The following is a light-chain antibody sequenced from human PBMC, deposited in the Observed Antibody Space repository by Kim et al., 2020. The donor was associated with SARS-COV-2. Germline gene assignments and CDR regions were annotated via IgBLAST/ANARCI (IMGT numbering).Light chain of an antibody. CDR2: DVS. CDR1: SSDIVTYRY. V-gene: IGLV2-14*03. CDR3: SSYIRSSSFA. Sequence: QSITISCTGSSSDIVTYRYVSWYQQHPGKAPKLIIYDVSERPSGVSYRFSGSKSGNTASLTISGLQAEDEGDYYCSSYIRSSSFAFGGGTKVTVL. J-gene: IGLJ6*01.